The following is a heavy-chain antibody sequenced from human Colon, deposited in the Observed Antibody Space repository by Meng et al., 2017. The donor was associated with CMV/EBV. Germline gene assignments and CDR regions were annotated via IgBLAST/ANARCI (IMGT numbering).Heavy chain of an antibody. CDR2: IDPRGST. J-gene: IGHJ6*02. Sequence: GSLRLSCTLYGTSFPLYFWTWIRQAPGKGLEWIGDIDPRGSTNYNPSLKSRLTISADTSKNQLSLNLTSVTAADTAVYYCARDRLETTVTKYYYYGMDVWGQGTTVTVSS. CDR1: GTSFPLYF. V-gene: IGHV4-34*01. CDR3: ARDRLETTVTKYYYYGMDV. D-gene: IGHD4-17*01.